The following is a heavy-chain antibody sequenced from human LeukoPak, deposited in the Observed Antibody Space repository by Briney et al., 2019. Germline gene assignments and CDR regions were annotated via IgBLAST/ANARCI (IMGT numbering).Heavy chain of an antibody. Sequence: GGSLRLSCAASGFTFSGYSMNWVRQAPGKGLEWVPSISSSSSYIYYADSVKGRFTISRDNAKNSLYLQMNSLRAEDTAVYYCARDHRSSHRLKYFDLRGRGTLVTVSS. CDR2: ISSSSSYI. V-gene: IGHV3-21*01. CDR3: ARDHRSSHRLKYFDL. J-gene: IGHJ2*01. D-gene: IGHD6-13*01. CDR1: GFTFSGYS.